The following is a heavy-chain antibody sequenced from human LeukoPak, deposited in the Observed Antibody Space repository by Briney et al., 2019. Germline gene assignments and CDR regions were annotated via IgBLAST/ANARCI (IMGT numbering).Heavy chain of an antibody. CDR3: SGWGGNSN. CDR1: GFTVSNNR. CDR2: LYGDGRI. V-gene: IGHV3-53*05. D-gene: IGHD4-23*01. J-gene: IGHJ4*02. Sequence: GGSLRLSCAASGFTVSNNRVSWVRQAPGKGPEWVSVLYGDGRIYYADSVKGRLTISRDNSKNTVYLQMNSLRPEDTAVYYCSGWGGNSNWGQGTLVTVSS.